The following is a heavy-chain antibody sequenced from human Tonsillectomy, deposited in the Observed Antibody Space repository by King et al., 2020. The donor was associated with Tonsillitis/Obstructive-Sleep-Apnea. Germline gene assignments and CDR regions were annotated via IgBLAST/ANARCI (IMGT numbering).Heavy chain of an antibody. D-gene: IGHD3-22*01. CDR2: VNPKSGGT. Sequence: VQLVESGAEVKKPGASVKVSCKASGYTFTGYYMHWVRQAPGQGLEWMGWVNPKSGGTNHAQQFQGRVTMTRDTSLSTAYMELSSLRSDDTAVYYCARVAYYYDSSGPLDYWGQGTLVTVSS. J-gene: IGHJ4*02. V-gene: IGHV1-2*02. CDR3: ARVAYYYDSSGPLDY. CDR1: GYTFTGYY.